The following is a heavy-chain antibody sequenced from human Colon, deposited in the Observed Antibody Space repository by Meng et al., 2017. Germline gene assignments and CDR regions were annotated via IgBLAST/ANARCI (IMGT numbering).Heavy chain of an antibody. J-gene: IGHJ5*02. Sequence: GESLKISCVASGFTFSDAWMNWVRQAPGKGLERVGRIKSKTDGGTTDYAAPVKGRFTISRDDSKNTLYLQMSSLKSEDTAVYYCATGPYGSGTYPLGHWGQGTRVTVSS. CDR2: IKSKTDGGTT. V-gene: IGHV3-15*01. D-gene: IGHD3-10*01. CDR1: GFTFSDAW. CDR3: ATGPYGSGTYPLGH.